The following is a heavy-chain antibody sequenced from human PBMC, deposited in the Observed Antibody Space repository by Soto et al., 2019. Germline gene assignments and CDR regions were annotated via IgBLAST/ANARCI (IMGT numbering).Heavy chain of an antibody. CDR1: GESISSSSYY. CDR2: IYYSGRT. CDR3: ARQRTTVVTQAYFDH. V-gene: IGHV4-39*01. Sequence: TLSRTCIVSGESISSSSYYWGWIRQPPGKGLEWIGSIYYSGRTYYNPSFKSRVTISIDTSKNQFSLKLSSVTATDTAVYYCARQRTTVVTQAYFDHWGQGALVTVSS. J-gene: IGHJ4*02. D-gene: IGHD2-21*02.